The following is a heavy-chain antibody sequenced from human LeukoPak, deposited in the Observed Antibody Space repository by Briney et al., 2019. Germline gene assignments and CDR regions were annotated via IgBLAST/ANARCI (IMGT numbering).Heavy chain of an antibody. CDR3: ARDRYYGSGSYQNAGGCFES. CDR1: GFTFSTYS. Sequence: GGSLRLSCAASGFTFSTYSMNWVRHAPGKGLEWVSYINSFSTIIYYADSVKGRFTISRDNAKNSLYLQMNSLRDEDTAVYYCARDRYYGSGSYQNAGGCFESWGQGTLVTVSS. V-gene: IGHV3-48*02. J-gene: IGHJ4*02. D-gene: IGHD3-10*01. CDR2: INSFSTII.